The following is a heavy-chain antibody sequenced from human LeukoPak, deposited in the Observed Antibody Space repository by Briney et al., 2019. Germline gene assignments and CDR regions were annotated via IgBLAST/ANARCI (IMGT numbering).Heavy chain of an antibody. CDR1: GGSFSGYY. CDR3: ANYGASFSGPDY. V-gene: IGHV4-34*01. D-gene: IGHD1-26*01. CDR2: INHSGST. Sequence: PSETLSLTCAVYGGSFSGYYWSWIRQPPGKGLEWIGEINHSGSTNYNPSLKSRVTISVDTSKNQFSLKLSSVTAADTAVYYCANYGASFSGPDYWGQGTLVTVSS. J-gene: IGHJ4*02.